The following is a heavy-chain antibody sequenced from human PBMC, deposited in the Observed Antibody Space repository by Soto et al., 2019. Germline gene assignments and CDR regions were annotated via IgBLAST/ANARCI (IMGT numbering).Heavy chain of an antibody. J-gene: IGHJ6*02. CDR1: GYSFTSYW. CDR3: ARHDILTGYYKNYYYYGMDV. V-gene: IGHV5-51*01. CDR2: IYPGDSDT. Sequence: GESLKISCKGSGYSFTSYWIGWVRQMPGKGLEWMGIIYPGDSDTRYSPSFQGQVTISADKSISTAYLQWSSLKASDTAMYYCARHDILTGYYKNYYYYGMDVWGQGTTVTVSS. D-gene: IGHD3-9*01.